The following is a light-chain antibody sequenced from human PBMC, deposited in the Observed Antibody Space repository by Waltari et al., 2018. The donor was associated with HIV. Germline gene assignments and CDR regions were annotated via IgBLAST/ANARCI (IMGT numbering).Light chain of an antibody. J-gene: IGLJ3*02. CDR3: QSTDHDGTWV. CDR2: KDI. V-gene: IGLV3-25*03. CDR1: ALPKKF. Sequence: SYKLTQTPSVSVSPGQTARINCSRGALPKKFSSWYRQKPGQAPVLLTYKDIERPSGFPERISGSRSGTGVTLTISGVQAEDEADYYCQSTDHDGTWVFGGGTKLTVL.